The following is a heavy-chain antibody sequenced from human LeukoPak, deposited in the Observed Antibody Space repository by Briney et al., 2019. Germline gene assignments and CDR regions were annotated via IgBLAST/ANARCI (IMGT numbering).Heavy chain of an antibody. J-gene: IGHJ4*02. CDR2: IFYSGST. CDR3: ARDGRGSYRNFDY. D-gene: IGHD1-26*01. V-gene: IGHV4-59*01. Sequence: PSETLSLTCTVSGGSISSYYWNWIRQPPRTGLEWIGYIFYSGSTNYNPSLKRRVTISVDPSKNQFSLNLSSVTAADTAVYYCARDGRGSYRNFDYWGQGTLVTVSS. CDR1: GGSISSYY.